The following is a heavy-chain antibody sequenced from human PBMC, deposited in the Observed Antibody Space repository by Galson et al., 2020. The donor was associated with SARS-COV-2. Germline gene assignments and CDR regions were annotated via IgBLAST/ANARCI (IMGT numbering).Heavy chain of an antibody. CDR1: GGSFSGYY. D-gene: IGHD2-21*02. V-gene: IGHV4-34*01. CDR2: INSSGST. Sequence: SETLSLTCAVYGGSFSGYYWSWIRQPPGKGLEWIGEINSSGSTNYNPSLKSRVTISVDTSKNHFSLKLSSVTAADTAVYYCGREENFFLGVTVTRMCEGDHWGRGTLATVSS. J-gene: IGHJ4*02. CDR3: GREENFFLGVTVTRMCEGDH.